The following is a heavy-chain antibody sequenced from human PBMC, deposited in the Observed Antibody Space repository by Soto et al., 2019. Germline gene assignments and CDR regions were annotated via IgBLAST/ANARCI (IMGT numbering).Heavy chain of an antibody. CDR3: ARGAFPYYDFWSGDHYYYYGMDV. CDR2: INAGNGNT. V-gene: IGHV1-3*01. Sequence: ASVKVSCKASGYTFTSYAMHWVRQAPGQRLEWMGWINAGNGNTKYAQKFQGRVTMTRDTSISTAYMELSSLRSDDTAVYYCARGAFPYYDFWSGDHYYYYGMDVWGQGTTVTVSS. CDR1: GYTFTSYA. J-gene: IGHJ6*02. D-gene: IGHD3-3*01.